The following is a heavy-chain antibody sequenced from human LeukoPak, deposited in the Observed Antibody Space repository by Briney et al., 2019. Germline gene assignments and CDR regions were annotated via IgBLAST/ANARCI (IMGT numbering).Heavy chain of an antibody. V-gene: IGHV4-31*11. D-gene: IGHD3-22*01. J-gene: IGHJ5*02. CDR3: ARETDYYDSGGYYLQWFDP. CDR2: IYYSGST. Sequence: SETLSLTCAVSGGSVSSGSYYWSWIRQHPGKGLEWIGYIYYSGSTSYKPSLKSRVAISLDTSKNQFSLKLSSVTAADTAVYYCARETDYYDSGGYYLQWFDPWGQGTLVTVSS. CDR1: GGSVSSGSYY.